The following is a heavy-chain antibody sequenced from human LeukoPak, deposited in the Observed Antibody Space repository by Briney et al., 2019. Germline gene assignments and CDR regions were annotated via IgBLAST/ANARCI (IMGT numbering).Heavy chain of an antibody. J-gene: IGHJ3*02. Sequence: SETLSLTCTVSGGSISSYYWSWIRQPPGKGLEWIGYIYYSGSTNYNPSLKSRVTISVDTSKNQFSLKLSSVTAADTAVYYCARERDSSGYYPDAFDIWGQGTMVTVSS. V-gene: IGHV4-59*01. CDR1: GGSISSYY. CDR3: ARERDSSGYYPDAFDI. D-gene: IGHD3-22*01. CDR2: IYYSGST.